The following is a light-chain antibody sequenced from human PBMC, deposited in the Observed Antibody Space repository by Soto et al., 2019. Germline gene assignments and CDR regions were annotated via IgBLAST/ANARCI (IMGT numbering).Light chain of an antibody. CDR2: DAS. CDR1: QSVSSS. J-gene: IGKJ4*01. CDR3: QQYNNWPPLT. V-gene: IGKV3-15*01. Sequence: EIVMTQSPATLSVSPGDRATLSCRASQSVSSSLAWYQQIPGQAPRLLIYDASTRATGIPARFGGSGSGTEFTFTISSLQSEDFAVYYCQQYNNWPPLTFGGGTKVELK.